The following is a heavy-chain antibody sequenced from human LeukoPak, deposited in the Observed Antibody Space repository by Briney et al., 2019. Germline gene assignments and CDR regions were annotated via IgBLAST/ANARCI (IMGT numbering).Heavy chain of an antibody. D-gene: IGHD2-2*01. V-gene: IGHV3-21*01. Sequence: GRSLRPSCAAVEFTFTNYNMSWVRQAPGKWMGWVASISGISDFIYYADSVKGRFTISRDNARNSLFLQMNSLRAEDTAVYYCARYYKDCSSTICFVYYWYFDVWGSSTLVTVSS. CDR2: ISGISDFI. CDR1: EFTFTNYN. CDR3: ARYYKDCSSTICFVYYWYFDV. J-gene: IGHJ2*01.